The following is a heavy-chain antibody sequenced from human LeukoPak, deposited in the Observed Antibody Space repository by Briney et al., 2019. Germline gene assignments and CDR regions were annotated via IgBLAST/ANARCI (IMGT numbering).Heavy chain of an antibody. CDR3: APQLNTGYSSSWQFDP. Sequence: ASVKVSCKASGYTFASYGITWVRQVPGQGLEWMGRIIPILGIANYAQKFQGRVTITADKSTSTAYMELSSLRSEDTAVYYCAPQLNTGYSSSWQFDPWGQGTLVTVSS. J-gene: IGHJ5*02. V-gene: IGHV1-69*04. CDR2: IIPILGIA. CDR1: GYTFASYG. D-gene: IGHD6-13*01.